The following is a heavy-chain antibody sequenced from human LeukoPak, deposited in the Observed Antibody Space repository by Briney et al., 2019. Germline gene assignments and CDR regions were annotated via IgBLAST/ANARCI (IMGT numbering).Heavy chain of an antibody. CDR2: INTFGTTA. D-gene: IGHD3-22*01. CDR1: GFTFSSYW. CDR3: ARRSPAIGSGYPSGFDP. Sequence: QTGGSLRLSCAVSGFTFSSYWMNWVRQVPGKGLVWVSHINTFGTTATYADSVKGRFTISRDNAKNTLYLQMNSLRAEDTAVYYCARRSPAIGSGYPSGFDPWGQGTLVTVSS. J-gene: IGHJ5*02. V-gene: IGHV3-74*01.